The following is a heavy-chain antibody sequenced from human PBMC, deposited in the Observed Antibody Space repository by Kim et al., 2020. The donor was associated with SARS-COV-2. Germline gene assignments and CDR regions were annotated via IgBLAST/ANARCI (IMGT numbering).Heavy chain of an antibody. Sequence: ASVKVSCKASGYTFTSRDINWVRQAPGQGLEWMGWISGNSGDTSYAQKFQGRLTMTKDTSTGTAYMELRSLSSEDTAVYYCARVRVTLLEAWGQETLATVSS. J-gene: IGHJ4*02. D-gene: IGHD1-1*01. CDR1: GYTFTSRD. CDR2: ISGNSGDT. V-gene: IGHV1-18*01. CDR3: ARVRVTLLEA.